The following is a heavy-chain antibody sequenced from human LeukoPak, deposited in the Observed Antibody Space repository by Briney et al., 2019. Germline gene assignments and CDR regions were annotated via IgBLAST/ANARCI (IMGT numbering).Heavy chain of an antibody. CDR1: GGSISTYY. J-gene: IGHJ4*02. CDR2: IYYSGST. CDR3: ASTGNVEMATIFDY. Sequence: SETLSLTCTVSGGSISTYYWSWIRQPPGKGLEWIGSIYYSGSTYYNPSLKSRVTISVDTSKNQFSLKLSSVTAADTAVYYCASTGNVEMATIFDYWGQGTLVTVSS. D-gene: IGHD5-24*01. V-gene: IGHV4-39*01.